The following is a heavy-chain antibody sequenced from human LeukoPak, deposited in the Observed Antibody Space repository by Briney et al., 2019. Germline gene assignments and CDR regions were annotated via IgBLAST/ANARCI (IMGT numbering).Heavy chain of an antibody. CDR3: AKFLDSIAAAGTSH. CDR1: GFTFSSYA. Sequence: GGSLRLSCAASGFTFSSYAMHWVRQAPGKGLEWVAVISYDGSNKYYADSVKGRFTISRDNSKNTLYLQMNSLRAEDTAVYYCAKFLDSIAAAGTSHWGQGTLVTVSS. D-gene: IGHD6-13*01. V-gene: IGHV3-30-3*02. CDR2: ISYDGSNK. J-gene: IGHJ4*02.